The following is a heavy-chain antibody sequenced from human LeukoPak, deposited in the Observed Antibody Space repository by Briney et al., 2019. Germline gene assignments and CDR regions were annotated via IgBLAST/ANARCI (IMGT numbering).Heavy chain of an antibody. D-gene: IGHD3-22*01. Sequence: GGSLRLSCAASGFTFNSYAMHWVRQAPGKGLEWVAVISYDGSNKYYADSVKGRFTISRDNSKNTLYLQMNSLRAEDTAVYYCARDWAPYYYDSSGYYISGRAFDIWGQGTMVTVSS. J-gene: IGHJ3*02. CDR1: GFTFNSYA. CDR2: ISYDGSNK. V-gene: IGHV3-30-3*01. CDR3: ARDWAPYYYDSSGYYISGRAFDI.